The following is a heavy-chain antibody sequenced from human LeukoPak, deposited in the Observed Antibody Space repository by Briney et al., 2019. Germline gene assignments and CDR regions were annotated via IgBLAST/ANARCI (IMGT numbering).Heavy chain of an antibody. V-gene: IGHV3-53*01. J-gene: IGHJ4*02. Sequence: PGGSLRLSCVASGFTVSSDYMSWVRQAPGRGLEWVSGIYSGGTTFYADSMKGRFTISRDNSKNTLYLQMHSLRAEDTAVYYCARSGTITAAGLFDSWGQGTLVTVSS. D-gene: IGHD6-13*01. CDR2: IYSGGTT. CDR3: ARSGTITAAGLFDS. CDR1: GFTVSSDY.